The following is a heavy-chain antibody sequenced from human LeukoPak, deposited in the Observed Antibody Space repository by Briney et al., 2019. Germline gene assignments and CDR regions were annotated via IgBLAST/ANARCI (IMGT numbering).Heavy chain of an antibody. CDR2: IDPNSGGT. V-gene: IGHV1-2*02. J-gene: IGHJ2*01. Sequence: ASVKVSCKASGYTFTGNHVHWVRQAPGQGLEWMGWIDPNSGGTKYAQKFQDRVTMTSDTSTSTAYMELSGLRSDDTAVYFCAKEADIVSFDLWGRGTLVTVSS. D-gene: IGHD2-15*01. CDR1: GYTFTGNH. CDR3: AKEADIVSFDL.